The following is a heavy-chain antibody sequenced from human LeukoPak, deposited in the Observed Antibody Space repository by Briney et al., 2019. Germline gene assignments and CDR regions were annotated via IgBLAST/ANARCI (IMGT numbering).Heavy chain of an antibody. V-gene: IGHV4-39*07. CDR1: GGSISSSSYY. CDR3: ARVAEYCGGDCYSCWFDP. D-gene: IGHD2-21*02. CDR2: IYYSGST. J-gene: IGHJ5*02. Sequence: PSETLSLTCTVSGGSISSSSYYWGWIRQPPGKGLEWIGSIYYSGSTYYNPSLKSRVTISVDTSKNQFSLKLSSVTAADTAVYYCARVAEYCGGDCYSCWFDPWGQGTLVTVSS.